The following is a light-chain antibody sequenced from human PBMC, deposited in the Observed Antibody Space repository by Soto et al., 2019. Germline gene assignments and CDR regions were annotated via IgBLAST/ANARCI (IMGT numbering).Light chain of an antibody. CDR2: EGT. CDR1: SSDVGSYNF. V-gene: IGLV2-23*03. CDR3: SSYAGADTFVI. Sequence: QSALTQPASVSGSPGQSITISCTGTSSDVGSYNFVSWYQQHPGKAPKFIIYEGTKRPSGVSNRFSGSKSGNTASLTISGLQAEDEADYYCSSYAGADTFVIFGGGTKVTVL. J-gene: IGLJ2*01.